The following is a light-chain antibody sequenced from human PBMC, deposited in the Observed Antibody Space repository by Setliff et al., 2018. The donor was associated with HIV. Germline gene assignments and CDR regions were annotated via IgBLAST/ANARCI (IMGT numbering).Light chain of an antibody. J-gene: IGLJ1*01. CDR1: NVGTKS. Sequence: SYELTQPPSVSVAPGKTARITCGGNNVGTKSVHWYQQKPGQAPVLVVYDDSDRPSGIPERFSGSNSGNTATLTISRVEAGDDADYYCQVWATGSDHYVFGTGTKVTVL. CDR2: DDS. V-gene: IGLV3-21*03. CDR3: QVWATGSDHYV.